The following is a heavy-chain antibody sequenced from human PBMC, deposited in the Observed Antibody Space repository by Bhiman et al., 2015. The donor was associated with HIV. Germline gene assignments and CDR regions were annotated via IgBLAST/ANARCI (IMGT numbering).Heavy chain of an antibody. CDR3: ARARQTTWGIFDY. Sequence: VQLVESGGGLVQPGGSLRLSCAASAFTFRTYWMSWVRQAPGKGLEWVALISFDGRQKDLADSVKGRFAISRDNSKNTLYLQMNSLRPEDTAIYYCARARQTTWGIFDYWGQGTLVAVSS. D-gene: IGHD1/OR15-1a*01. J-gene: IGHJ4*02. CDR2: ISFDGRQK. V-gene: IGHV3-30*03. CDR1: AFTFRTYW.